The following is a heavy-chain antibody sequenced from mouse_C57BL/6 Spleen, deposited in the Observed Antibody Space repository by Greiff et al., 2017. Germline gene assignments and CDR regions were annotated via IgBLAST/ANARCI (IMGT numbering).Heavy chain of an antibody. J-gene: IGHJ3*01. CDR1: GYAFSSYW. D-gene: IGHD1-1*01. CDR2: IYPGDGDT. Sequence: QVQLKQSGAELVKPGASVKISCKASGYAFSSYWMNWVKQRPGKGLEWIGQIYPGDGDTNYNGKFKGKATLTADKSSSTAYMQLSILTSEDSAVDFCSSSGIYYYDSSQFAYWGQGTLVTVSA. CDR3: SSSGIYYYDSSQFAY. V-gene: IGHV1-80*01.